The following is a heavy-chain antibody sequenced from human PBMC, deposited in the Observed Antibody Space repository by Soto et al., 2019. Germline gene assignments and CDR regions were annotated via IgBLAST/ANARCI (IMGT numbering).Heavy chain of an antibody. J-gene: IGHJ6*02. D-gene: IGHD3-22*01. CDR2: ISYDGSNK. CDR1: GFTFSSYG. V-gene: IGHV3-30*18. CDR3: AKDSTDYYDSSGYYPSNYYYGMDV. Sequence: QVQLVESGGGVVQPGRSLRLSCAASGFTFSSYGMHWVRQAPGKGLEWVAVISYDGSNKYYADSVKGRFTISRDNSKNTLYLQMNSLRAEDTAVYYCAKDSTDYYDSSGYYPSNYYYGMDVWGQGTTVTVSS.